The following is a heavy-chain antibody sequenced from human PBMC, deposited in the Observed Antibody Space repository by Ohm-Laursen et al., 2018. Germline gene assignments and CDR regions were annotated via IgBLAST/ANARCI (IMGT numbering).Heavy chain of an antibody. CDR1: GFTFRRYA. D-gene: IGHD1-14*01. J-gene: IGHJ4*02. CDR2: ITSDGTST. CDR3: ARNPYDY. V-gene: IGHV3-74*01. Sequence: SLRLSCTASGFTFRRYAMSWVRQAPGEGLVWVSRITSDGTSTAYADSVRGRFTISRDTAKNTLYLQMNSLRVEDTAVYYCARNPYDYWGQGTLVTVSS.